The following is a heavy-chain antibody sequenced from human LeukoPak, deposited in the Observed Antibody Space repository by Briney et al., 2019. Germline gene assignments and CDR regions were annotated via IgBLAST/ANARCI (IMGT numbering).Heavy chain of an antibody. J-gene: IGHJ4*02. Sequence: PGGSLRLSCVASGFTFSRYWMSCVRQAPGKGLEWVAKIKQDGSGEYYLDSVKGRFTISRDNAKNSLYLQMNSLRGDDTAVYFCTTGYSSGWYNEGNYWGQGTLVTVSS. CDR1: GFTFSRYW. CDR2: IKQDGSGE. V-gene: IGHV3-7*01. D-gene: IGHD6-19*01. CDR3: TTGYSSGWYNEGNY.